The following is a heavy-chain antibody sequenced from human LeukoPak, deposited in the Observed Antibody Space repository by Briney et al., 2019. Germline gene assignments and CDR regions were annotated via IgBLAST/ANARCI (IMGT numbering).Heavy chain of an antibody. D-gene: IGHD3-3*01. J-gene: IGHJ4*02. CDR2: VHQSGST. Sequence: PSETLSLTCTVSGYSISSGYHYGWIRQPPGKGLEWIGSVHQSGSTYYNPSLKSRVTISIDNSKNQFSLKPTSVTAADTAVYYCGSQREWSLTEYHFDYWGQGTLVTVSS. V-gene: IGHV4-38-2*02. CDR1: GYSISSGYH. CDR3: GSQREWSLTEYHFDY.